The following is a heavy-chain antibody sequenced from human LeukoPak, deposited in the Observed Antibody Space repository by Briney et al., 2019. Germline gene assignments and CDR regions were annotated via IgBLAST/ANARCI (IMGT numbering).Heavy chain of an antibody. CDR1: GYTFTSYD. D-gene: IGHD5-18*01. J-gene: IGHJ6*03. Sequence: ASVKVSCKASGYTFTSYDINWVRQATGQGLEWMGWMNPNSGNTGYAQKFQGRVTMTRNTSISTAYMELSSLRSEDTAVYYCARGYSYGPGHYYYYYYMDVWGKGTTVTVSS. CDR2: MNPNSGNT. CDR3: ARGYSYGPGHYYYYYYMDV. V-gene: IGHV1-8*01.